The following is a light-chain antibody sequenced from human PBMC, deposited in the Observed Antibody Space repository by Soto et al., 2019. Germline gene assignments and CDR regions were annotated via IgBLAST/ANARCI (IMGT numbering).Light chain of an antibody. CDR1: QSVSSSY. Sequence: EIVVTQSPGTLSLSPGERATLSCRASQSVSSSYLAWYQQKPGQAPRPLIYGASSRAIGIPDRFSGSGSGTDFTLTISRLEPEDFAVYYCQQYGSSPWTFRQGTXVDIK. V-gene: IGKV3-20*01. J-gene: IGKJ1*01. CDR3: QQYGSSPWT. CDR2: GAS.